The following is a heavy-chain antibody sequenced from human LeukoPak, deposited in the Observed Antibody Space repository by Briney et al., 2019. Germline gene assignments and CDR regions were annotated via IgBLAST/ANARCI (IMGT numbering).Heavy chain of an antibody. CDR1: GYTFTSYG. D-gene: IGHD4-23*01. CDR2: ISAYNGNT. J-gene: IGHJ5*02. Sequence: ASVKVSCKASGYTFTSYGISWVRQAPGQGLEWMGWISAYNGNTNCIQKLQGRVTMTTDTSTSTAYMELRSLRSDDTAVYYCATPAAKSGFDPWGQGTLVTVSS. CDR3: ATPAAKSGFDP. V-gene: IGHV1-18*01.